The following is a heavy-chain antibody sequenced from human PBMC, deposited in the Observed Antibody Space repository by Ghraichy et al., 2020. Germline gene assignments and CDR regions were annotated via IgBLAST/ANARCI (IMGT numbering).Heavy chain of an antibody. V-gene: IGHV3-7*03. CDR2: IKQDGSQT. J-gene: IGHJ2*01. D-gene: IGHD3-22*01. Sequence: GGSLRLSCEGSGFTFGNYWMSWVRQAPGKGLECVANIKQDGSQTYYVDSVKGRFTISRDNAKNSLSLQMTSLRAEDTAVYYCARDDSSGYYPYWFFDIWGRGTLVTVSS. CDR1: GFTFGNYW. CDR3: ARDDSSGYYPYWFFDI.